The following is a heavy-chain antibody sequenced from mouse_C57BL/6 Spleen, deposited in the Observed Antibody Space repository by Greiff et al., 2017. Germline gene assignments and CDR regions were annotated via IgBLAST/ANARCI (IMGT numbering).Heavy chain of an antibody. J-gene: IGHJ2*01. Sequence: EVQGVESGGGLVQPKGSLKLSCAASGFSFNTYAMNWVRQAPGKGLEWVARIRSKSNNYATYYADSVKDRFTISRDDSESMLYLQMNNLKTEDTAMYYCVTAQAGWGFDYWGQGTTLTVSS. CDR2: IRSKSNNYAT. CDR3: VTAQAGWGFDY. D-gene: IGHD3-2*02. CDR1: GFSFNTYA. V-gene: IGHV10-1*01.